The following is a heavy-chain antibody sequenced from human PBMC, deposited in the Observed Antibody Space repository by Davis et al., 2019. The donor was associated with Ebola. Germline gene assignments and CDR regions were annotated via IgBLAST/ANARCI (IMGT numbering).Heavy chain of an antibody. CDR3: AKDLRYSSSSLYYHYGMDV. CDR1: GFSFENYG. V-gene: IGHV3-30*18. D-gene: IGHD2-15*01. CDR2: MSFDGSIE. J-gene: IGHJ6*02. Sequence: GGSLRLSCEVSGFSFENYGMHWVRQTPGKGLEWVAVMSFDGSIEYYADSVQGRFTISRDNSKNMLFLQLDRLRPDDTAVYYCAKDLRYSSSSLYYHYGMDVWGQGTTVTVSS.